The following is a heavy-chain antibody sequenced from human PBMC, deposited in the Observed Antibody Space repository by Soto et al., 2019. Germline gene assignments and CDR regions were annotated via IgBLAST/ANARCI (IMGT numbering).Heavy chain of an antibody. J-gene: IGHJ6*02. CDR1: GYTFTNYW. CDR2: INPADSDT. CDR3: ARPFSCSGGTCYYYYGMDV. Sequence: PGESLKISCKASGYTFTNYWIGWVRQMPGKGLEWMGIINPADSDTEYSPSVQGQVTISVDRSSSTAHLHWSSLKASDTATYYCARPFSCSGGTCYYYYGMDVWGQGTPVTVSS. V-gene: IGHV5-51*01. D-gene: IGHD2-15*01.